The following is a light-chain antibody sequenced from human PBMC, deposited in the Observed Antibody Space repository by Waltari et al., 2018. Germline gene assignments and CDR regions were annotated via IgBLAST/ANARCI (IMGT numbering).Light chain of an antibody. Sequence: VIWMTQSPSLLSASPGDRVTLACLMSQGISTYLAWYRQKQGRAPDLLIYGASILHSGVRSRFSGSGSGTDFTLTISSLQSEDVATYYCQHYYKFPWTFGQGTKVEIK. CDR3: QHYYKFPWT. CDR1: QGISTY. V-gene: IGKV1D-8*03. J-gene: IGKJ1*01. CDR2: GAS.